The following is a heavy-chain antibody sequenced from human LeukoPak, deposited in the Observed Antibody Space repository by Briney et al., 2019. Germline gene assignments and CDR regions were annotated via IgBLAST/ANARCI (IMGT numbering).Heavy chain of an antibody. Sequence: GGSLRLSCAASGFTFSSYAMSWGRQAPGKGLEWVSAISGSGGSTYYADSVKGRFTISRDNSKNTLYLQMNSLRAEDTAVYYCAKRGLGMITFGGVPFDYWGQGTLVTVSS. V-gene: IGHV3-23*01. D-gene: IGHD3-16*01. CDR2: ISGSGGST. CDR3: AKRGLGMITFGGVPFDY. J-gene: IGHJ4*02. CDR1: GFTFSSYA.